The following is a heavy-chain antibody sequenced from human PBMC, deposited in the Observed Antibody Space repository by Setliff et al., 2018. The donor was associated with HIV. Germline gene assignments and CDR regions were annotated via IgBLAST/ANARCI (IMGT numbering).Heavy chain of an antibody. D-gene: IGHD6-19*01. CDR1: GFIFSSYW. CDR2: IKQDGSEK. J-gene: IGHJ4*02. Sequence: GGSLRLSCAASGFIFSSYWMGWVRQAPGKGLEWVANIKQDGSEKYYVDSLKGRFTISRDNAENSVYLQMSKLRAEDTAIYYCARVSSQYTTYTSGWYWRYYFDSWGQGTLVTVSS. CDR3: ARVSSQYTTYTSGWYWRYYFDS. V-gene: IGHV3-7*01.